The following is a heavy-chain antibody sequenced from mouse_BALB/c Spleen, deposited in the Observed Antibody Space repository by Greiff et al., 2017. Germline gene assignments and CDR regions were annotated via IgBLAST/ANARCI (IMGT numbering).Heavy chain of an antibody. Sequence: VQLQQPGAELVKPGASVKMSCKASGYTFTSYNMHWVKQTPGQGLEWIGAIYPGNGDTSYNQKFKGKATLTADKSSSTAYMQLSSLTSEDSAVYYCASITTVVDYWGQGTTLTVSS. J-gene: IGHJ2*01. CDR2: IYPGNGDT. CDR1: GYTFTSYN. V-gene: IGHV1-12*01. D-gene: IGHD1-1*01. CDR3: ASITTVVDY.